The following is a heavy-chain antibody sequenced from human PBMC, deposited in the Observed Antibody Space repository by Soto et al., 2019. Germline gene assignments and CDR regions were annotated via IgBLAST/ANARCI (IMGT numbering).Heavy chain of an antibody. D-gene: IGHD2-15*01. CDR1: GFTSSDAW. CDR3: TTDLWRIAVVVGSTGYFNP. Sequence: GGSLRLSCAASGFTSSDAWMSWVRQAPGKGLDWVGRIKSKSDGGTTECAAPVRGRFTISRDDSKNTLYLQMNSLKTEDTAVYYCTTDLWRIAVVVGSTGYFNPWGQGTPVTVSS. V-gene: IGHV3-15*01. CDR2: IKSKSDGGTT. J-gene: IGHJ5*02.